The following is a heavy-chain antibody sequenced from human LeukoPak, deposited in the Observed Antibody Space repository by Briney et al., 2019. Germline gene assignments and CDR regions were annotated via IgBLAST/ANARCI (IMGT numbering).Heavy chain of an antibody. J-gene: IGHJ4*02. Sequence: ASVKVSCKASGYTFTGYYMHWVRQAPGQGLEWMGWINPNSGGTNYAQKFQGRVTMTRDTSIGTAYMELSRLRSDGTAVYYCAREGMDTAMVDYWGQGTLVTVSS. D-gene: IGHD5-18*01. CDR3: AREGMDTAMVDY. V-gene: IGHV1-2*02. CDR1: GYTFTGYY. CDR2: INPNSGGT.